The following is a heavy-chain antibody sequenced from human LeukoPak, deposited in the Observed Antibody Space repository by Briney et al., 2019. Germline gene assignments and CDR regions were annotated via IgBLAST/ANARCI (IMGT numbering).Heavy chain of an antibody. J-gene: IGHJ4*02. D-gene: IGHD3-22*01. CDR3: AKGGWYYDSSGYFDY. Sequence: GGSLRLSCAASGFTFSTYIMNWVRQTPGKGLEWVSAISGSGGSTYYADSVKGRFTISRDNSKNTLYLQMNSLRAEDRAVYYCAKGGWYYDSSGYFDYWGQGTLVTVSS. CDR2: ISGSGGST. CDR1: GFTFSTYI. V-gene: IGHV3-23*01.